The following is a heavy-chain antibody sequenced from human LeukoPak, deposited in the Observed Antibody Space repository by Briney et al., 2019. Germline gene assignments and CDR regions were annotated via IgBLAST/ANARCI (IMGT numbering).Heavy chain of an antibody. V-gene: IGHV3-30-3*01. CDR2: ISYDGSNK. CDR1: GFTFSSYA. Sequence: GGSLRLSCAASGFTFSSYAMHWVRQAPGKGLEWVAVISYDGSNKYYADSVKGRFTISRDNSKNTLYLQMNSLRVEDTAVYFCARERLEPLEVDYWGQGTLVTVSS. CDR3: ARERLEPLEVDY. D-gene: IGHD1-1*01. J-gene: IGHJ4*02.